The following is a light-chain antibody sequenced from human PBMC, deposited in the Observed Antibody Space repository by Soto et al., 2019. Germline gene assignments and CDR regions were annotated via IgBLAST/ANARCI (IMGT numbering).Light chain of an antibody. CDR2: GAS. Sequence: ETVLTQSPGTLALSPVERATLSGMASQSISSSYLAWYQQKPGQAPRLFIYGASSRATGIPPRFSGSGSATDFTLTISSLEPEDFAVYYCQHRSIWPVSFGQGTRLEIK. V-gene: IGKV3D-20*02. J-gene: IGKJ5*01. CDR1: QSISSSY. CDR3: QHRSIWPVS.